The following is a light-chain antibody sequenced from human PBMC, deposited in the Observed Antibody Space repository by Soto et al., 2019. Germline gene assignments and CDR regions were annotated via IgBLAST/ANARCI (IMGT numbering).Light chain of an antibody. CDR2: GAS. CDR1: QSVSSSY. J-gene: IGKJ5*01. CDR3: QQYNNWPIT. V-gene: IGKV3D-15*01. Sequence: EIVLTQSPGTLSLSPGERATLSCRASQSVSSSYLAWYQQKPGQAPRLLIYGASSRASDTPARFSGSGSVTEFALTISSLQSEDFAVYYCQQYNNWPITFGQGTRLEI.